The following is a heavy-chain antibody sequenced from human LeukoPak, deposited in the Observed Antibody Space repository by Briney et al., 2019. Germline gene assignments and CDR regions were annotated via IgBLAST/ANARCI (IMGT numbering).Heavy chain of an antibody. CDR3: VGPATTNFDY. V-gene: IGHV4-59*08. CDR1: GGSISSYC. J-gene: IGHJ4*02. CDR2: IYYSGST. Sequence: SETLSLTCTVSGGSISSYCWSWIRHPPGKGLEWIGYIYYSGSTNYNPSLKSRVTISVDTSKNQFSLKLSSVTAADTAVYYCVGPATTNFDYWGQGTLVTVSS. D-gene: IGHD1-26*01.